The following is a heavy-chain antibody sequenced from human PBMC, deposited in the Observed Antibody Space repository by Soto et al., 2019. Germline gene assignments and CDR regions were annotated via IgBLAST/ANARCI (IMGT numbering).Heavy chain of an antibody. J-gene: IGHJ4*02. V-gene: IGHV4-34*01. Sequence: SETLSLICAVYGGSFSGYYWSWIRQPPGKGLEWIGEINHSGSTNYNPSLKSRVTISVDTSKNQFSLKLSSVTAADTAVYYCARPIYYYDSSGYYNWGQGTLVTVSS. D-gene: IGHD3-22*01. CDR2: INHSGST. CDR1: GGSFSGYY. CDR3: ARPIYYYDSSGYYN.